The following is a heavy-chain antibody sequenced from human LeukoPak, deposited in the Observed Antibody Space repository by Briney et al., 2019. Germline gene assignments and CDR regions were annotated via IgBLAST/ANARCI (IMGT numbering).Heavy chain of an antibody. J-gene: IGHJ4*02. CDR1: GFTFSTFA. CDR3: ARAARFSSGTDY. Sequence: GGSLRLSCAASGFTFSTFAMIWVRQPPGKGLEWVSSISSSSSYIYYADSVKGRFTISRDNAKNSLYLQMNSLRAEDTAVYYCARAARFSSGTDYWGQGTLVTVSS. V-gene: IGHV3-21*01. D-gene: IGHD3-22*01. CDR2: ISSSSSYI.